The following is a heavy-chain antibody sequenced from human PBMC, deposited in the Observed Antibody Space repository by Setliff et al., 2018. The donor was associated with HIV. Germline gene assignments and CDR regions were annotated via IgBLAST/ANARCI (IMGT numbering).Heavy chain of an antibody. D-gene: IGHD5-12*01. J-gene: IGHJ5*01. V-gene: IGHV4-61*09. CDR3: ARGRGTWIPDSSWFDS. CDR1: GESFSGGDYF. Sequence: SETLSLTCTVSGESFSGGDYFWSWIRQTADRGLEYIGHIQASGNANYNPSLQSRATISMATSKNQFSLQQDSVTAADMALYFCARGRGTWIPDSSWFDSWGQGTLVTVSS. CDR2: IQASGNA.